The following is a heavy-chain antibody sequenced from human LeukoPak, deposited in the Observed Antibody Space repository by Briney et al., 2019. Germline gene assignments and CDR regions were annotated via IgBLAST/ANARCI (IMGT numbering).Heavy chain of an antibody. CDR3: ARVPPASHYYDSSGYLDY. J-gene: IGHJ4*02. CDR1: GYTFTSYG. CDR2: ISAYNGNT. V-gene: IGHV1-18*01. D-gene: IGHD3-22*01. Sequence: ASVKVSCKASGYTFTSYGISWVRQAPGQGLEWMGWISAYNGNTNYAQKLQGRVTMTTDTSTSTAYMELRSLRSDDTAVYYCARVPPASHYYDSSGYLDYWGQGTLVTVSS.